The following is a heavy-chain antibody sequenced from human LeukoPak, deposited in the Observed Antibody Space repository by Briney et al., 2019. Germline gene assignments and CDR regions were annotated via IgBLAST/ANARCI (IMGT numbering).Heavy chain of an antibody. CDR2: IYYSGST. Sequence: SETLSLTCTVSGGSISSYYWGWIRQPPGKGLEWIGSIYYSGSTYYNPSLKSRVTISVDTSKNQFSLKLSSVTAADTAVYYCARAVQQLAKGEFDYWGQGTLVTVSS. CDR3: ARAVQQLAKGEFDY. CDR1: GGSISSYY. V-gene: IGHV4-39*07. D-gene: IGHD6-13*01. J-gene: IGHJ4*02.